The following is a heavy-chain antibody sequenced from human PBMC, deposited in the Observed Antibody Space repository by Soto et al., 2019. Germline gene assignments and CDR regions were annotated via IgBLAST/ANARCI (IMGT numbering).Heavy chain of an antibody. D-gene: IGHD3-22*01. CDR2: IWYDGSNK. J-gene: IGHJ4*02. CDR1: GFTFSSYG. CDR3: ARDGRDYYDSSGLDY. V-gene: IGHV3-33*01. Sequence: QVQLVESGGGVVQPGRSLRLSCAASGFTFSSYGMHWVRQAPGKGLEWVAVIWYDGSNKYYADSVKGRFTISRDNSKNTLYLQMNSLRAEDTAVYYCARDGRDYYDSSGLDYWGQGTLVTVCS.